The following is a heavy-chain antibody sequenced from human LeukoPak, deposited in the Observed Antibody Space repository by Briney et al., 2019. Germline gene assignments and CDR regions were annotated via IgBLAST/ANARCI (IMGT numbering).Heavy chain of an antibody. V-gene: IGHV5-51*01. CDR1: GYSFTSYW. Sequence: GESLKIPCKGSGYSFTSYWIGWVRQMPRKGLEWMGIIYPGDSDTRYSPSFQGQVTISADKSISTAYLQWSSLKASDTAMYYCARLYYYDSSGSLGFDYWGQGTLVTVSS. CDR3: ARLYYYDSSGSLGFDY. D-gene: IGHD3-22*01. CDR2: IYPGDSDT. J-gene: IGHJ4*02.